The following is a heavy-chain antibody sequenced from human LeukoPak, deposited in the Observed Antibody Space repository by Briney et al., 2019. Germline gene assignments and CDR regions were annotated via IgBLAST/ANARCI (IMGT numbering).Heavy chain of an antibody. CDR2: IYSGGST. D-gene: IGHD3-10*01. CDR1: GFTVSSNY. CDR3: AKSYGSGSYCFDY. Sequence: GGSLRLSCAASGFTVSSNYMSWVRQAPGKGLEWVSVIYSGGSTYYADSVKGRFTISRDNSKNTLYLQMNSLRAEDTAVYYCAKSYGSGSYCFDYWGQGTLVTVSS. V-gene: IGHV3-53*01. J-gene: IGHJ4*02.